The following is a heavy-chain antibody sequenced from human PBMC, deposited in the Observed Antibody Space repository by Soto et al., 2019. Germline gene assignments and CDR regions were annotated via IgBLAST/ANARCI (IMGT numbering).Heavy chain of an antibody. D-gene: IGHD2-21*02. V-gene: IGHV4-39*01. Sequence: QLQLQESGPGLVKPSETLSLTCTVSGGSISSSSYYWGWIRQPPGKGLEWIGSIYYSGSTYYSPSLRSRVTISVDTSKNQFSLKLSSVTATDTAVYYCARHPYRPLLTGQYYFDYWGQGTLVTVSS. CDR2: IYYSGST. CDR3: ARHPYRPLLTGQYYFDY. CDR1: GGSISSSSYY. J-gene: IGHJ4*02.